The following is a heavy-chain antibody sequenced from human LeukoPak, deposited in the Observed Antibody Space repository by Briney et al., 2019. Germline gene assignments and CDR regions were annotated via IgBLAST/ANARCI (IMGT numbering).Heavy chain of an antibody. CDR2: ISCNSDHI. J-gene: IGHJ4*02. D-gene: IGHD3-10*01. V-gene: IGHV3-21*01. Sequence: GGSLRLSCAASGFTVSSYSMNWVRQAPGKGLEWVSSISCNSDHIYCAASVMGRFTISRDNAKSSLYLQMNGLRAEDTAAYYCAIPLGRGVDYWGQGTLVTVSS. CDR3: AIPLGRGVDY. CDR1: GFTVSSYS.